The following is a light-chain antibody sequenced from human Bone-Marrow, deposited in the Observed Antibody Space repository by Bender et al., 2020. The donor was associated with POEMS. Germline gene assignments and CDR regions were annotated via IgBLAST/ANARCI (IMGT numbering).Light chain of an antibody. V-gene: IGLV2-14*01. CDR3: SSYTSSSSVV. CDR1: ISDVAGYNY. CDR2: DVS. J-gene: IGLJ2*01. Sequence: QSALTQPASVSGSPGQSLTISCTGSISDVAGYNYVSWYQQQPGKAPKVIMYDVSNRPSGVSNRFSGSKSGNTASLTISGLQAEDEADYYCSSYTSSSSVVFGGGTKLTVL.